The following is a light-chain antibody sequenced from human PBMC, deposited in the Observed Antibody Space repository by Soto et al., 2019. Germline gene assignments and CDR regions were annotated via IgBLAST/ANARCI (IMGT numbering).Light chain of an antibody. CDR1: SRDVGGYNY. V-gene: IGLV2-14*01. Sequence: QPVLTQPASVSGSPGQSITISCTGTSRDVGGYNYVSWHQQHPGTAPKVIITEVSNRPSGVSNRFSGSKSGNTASLTISGLQAEDEADYYCSSYVNYNTFVIFGGGTQLTVL. J-gene: IGLJ2*01. CDR2: EVS. CDR3: SSYVNYNTFVI.